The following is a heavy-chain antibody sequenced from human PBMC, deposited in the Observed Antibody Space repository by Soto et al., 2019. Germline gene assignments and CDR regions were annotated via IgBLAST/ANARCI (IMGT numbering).Heavy chain of an antibody. D-gene: IGHD6-6*01. J-gene: IGHJ4*02. V-gene: IGHV1-3*01. CDR3: ARKRQLVYFDY. Sequence: QVQLVQSGAEVKEPGASVKVSCKACGYTFTYYTIHWVRQAPGQGLEWMGSISSGNGNTKFSQKFQDRVTFTRDTSAGTAYMELGSLRSEDTAVYYCARKRQLVYFDYWGQGTLVTVSS. CDR1: GYTFTYYT. CDR2: ISSGNGNT.